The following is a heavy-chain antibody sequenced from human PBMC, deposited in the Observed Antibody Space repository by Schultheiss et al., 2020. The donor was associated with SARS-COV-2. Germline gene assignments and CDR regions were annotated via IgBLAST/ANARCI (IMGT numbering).Heavy chain of an antibody. CDR1: GGSISSYY. CDR3: ARVHSGYDEIYFDY. J-gene: IGHJ4*02. V-gene: IGHV4-34*01. D-gene: IGHD5-12*01. Sequence: SQTLSLTCTVSGGSISSYYWSWIRQPPGKGLEWIGEINHSGSTNYNPSLKSRVTISVDTSKNQFSLKLSSVTAADTAVYYCARVHSGYDEIYFDYWGQGTLVTVSS. CDR2: INHSGST.